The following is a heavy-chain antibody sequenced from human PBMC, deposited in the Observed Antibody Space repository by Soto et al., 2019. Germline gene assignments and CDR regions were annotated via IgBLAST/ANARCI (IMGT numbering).Heavy chain of an antibody. CDR1: GFTVSSNY. Sequence: GSLRLSCAASGFTVSSNYMSWVRQAPGKGLEWVSVIYSGGSTYYADSVKGRFTISRHNSKNTLYLQMNSLRAEDTAVYYCARAGSYYYGLFDYWGQGTLVTVSS. CDR3: ARAGSYYYGLFDY. V-gene: IGHV3-53*04. J-gene: IGHJ4*02. D-gene: IGHD3-10*01. CDR2: IYSGGST.